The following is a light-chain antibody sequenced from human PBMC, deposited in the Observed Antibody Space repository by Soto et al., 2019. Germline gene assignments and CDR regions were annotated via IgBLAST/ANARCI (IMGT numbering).Light chain of an antibody. CDR1: QGISRF. Sequence: DIQMTQSPSFLSASVGDRVTIACRASQGISRFLVWYQQKPGKAPKLLVYDASTLQSGVASRFSGSGSGTEFTLIISGLQPDDSATYYGQQYTNTNNPWMVGQGTKVDIK. CDR3: QQYTNTNNPWM. V-gene: IGKV1-9*01. CDR2: DAS. J-gene: IGKJ2*01.